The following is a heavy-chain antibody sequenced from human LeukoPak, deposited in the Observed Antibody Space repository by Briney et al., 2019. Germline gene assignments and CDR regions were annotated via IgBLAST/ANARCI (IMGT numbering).Heavy chain of an antibody. CDR1: GYSISSGYY. D-gene: IGHD6-19*01. Sequence: SETLSLTCTVSGYSISSGYYWGWIRQPPGKGLEWIGSMYHSGNTYYKPSLKSRVTISLDTSKNQFSLKLRSVTAADTAVYYCARGQARLAWFDPWGQGTLVTVSS. CDR2: MYHSGNT. CDR3: ARGQARLAWFDP. V-gene: IGHV4-38-2*02. J-gene: IGHJ5*02.